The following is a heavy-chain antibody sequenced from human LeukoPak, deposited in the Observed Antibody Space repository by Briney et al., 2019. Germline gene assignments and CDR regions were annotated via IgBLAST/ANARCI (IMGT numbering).Heavy chain of an antibody. J-gene: IGHJ4*02. CDR1: GYTFTGYY. D-gene: IGHD4/OR15-4a*01. CDR2: INPNSGGT. Sequence: ASVKVSCKASGYTFTGYYMHWVRQAPGQGLEWMGWINPNSGGTNCAQKFQGRVTMTRDTSISTAYMELSRLRSDDTAVYYCARVPRGDYGLDYWGQGTLVTVSS. CDR3: ARVPRGDYGLDY. V-gene: IGHV1-2*02.